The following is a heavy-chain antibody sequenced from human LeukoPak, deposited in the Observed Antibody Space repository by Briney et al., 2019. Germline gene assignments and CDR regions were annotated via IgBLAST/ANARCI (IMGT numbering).Heavy chain of an antibody. Sequence: GGSLRLSCAASGFTLSSNYMSWVRQAPGKGLEGVSVIYSGGSTYYSDSVKGRFTISRGNAKNSLYLQMNSLRAEDTALYYCAQERAGGEDYYYYGMDVWGQGTTVTVSS. J-gene: IGHJ6*02. CDR3: AQERAGGEDYYYYGMDV. CDR2: IYSGGST. V-gene: IGHV3-53*05. CDR1: GFTLSSNY. D-gene: IGHD3-16*01.